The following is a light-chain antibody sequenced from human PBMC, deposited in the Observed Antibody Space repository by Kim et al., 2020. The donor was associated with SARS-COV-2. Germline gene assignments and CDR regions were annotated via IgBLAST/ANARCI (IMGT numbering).Light chain of an antibody. CDR2: TTS. J-gene: IGKJ2*01. V-gene: IGKV3-11*01. Sequence: SLSPGERAPLSCRASQSVDSALAWYQQKPNQPPRLLIYTTSNRATGIPSRFSVSGSGTDFTLTISSLEPEDFAVYYCQQRSKWPRTFGQGTKLEI. CDR3: QQRSKWPRT. CDR1: QSVDSA.